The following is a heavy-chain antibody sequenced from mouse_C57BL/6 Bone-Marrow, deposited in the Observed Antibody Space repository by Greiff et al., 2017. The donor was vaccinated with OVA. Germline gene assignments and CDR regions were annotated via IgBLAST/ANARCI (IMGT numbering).Heavy chain of an antibody. CDR1: GYSITSGYY. CDR3: ASCGYYGYEAFAY. J-gene: IGHJ3*01. CDR2: ISYDGSN. D-gene: IGHD2-2*01. V-gene: IGHV3-6*01. Sequence: DVKLQESGPGLVKPSQSLSLTCSVTGYSITSGYYWNWIRQFPGNKLEWMGYISYDGSNNYNPSLKNRISITRDTSKNQFFLKLNSVTTEDTATYYCASCGYYGYEAFAYWGQGTLVTVSA.